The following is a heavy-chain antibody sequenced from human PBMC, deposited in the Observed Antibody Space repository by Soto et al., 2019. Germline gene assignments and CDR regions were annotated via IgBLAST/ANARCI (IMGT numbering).Heavy chain of an antibody. V-gene: IGHV6-1*01. Sequence: SQTLPLTCAISGESVSSTTAAWNWIRQSPSRGLEWLGRTYYRSRWYHDYAVSVRSRVTINPDTSNNQFSLQLNSVTPEDTAVKYFARYPGYLYGMYACGKATTVTVSS. CDR1: GESVSSTTAA. CDR2: TYYRSRWYH. J-gene: IGHJ6*04. CDR3: ARYPGYLYGMYA.